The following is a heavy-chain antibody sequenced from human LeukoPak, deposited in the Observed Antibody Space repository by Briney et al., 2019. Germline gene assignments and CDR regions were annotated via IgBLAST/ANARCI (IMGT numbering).Heavy chain of an antibody. Sequence: GGSLRLSCAASGFTFDDYGMNWVRQAPGKGLEWVSSISSSSSYIYYADSVKGRFTISRDNAKNSLYLQMNSLRAEDTAVYYCARDMSKGIDYGDLFDYWGQGTLVTVSS. V-gene: IGHV3-21*01. CDR3: ARDMSKGIDYGDLFDY. CDR2: ISSSSSYI. D-gene: IGHD4-17*01. J-gene: IGHJ4*02. CDR1: GFTFDDYG.